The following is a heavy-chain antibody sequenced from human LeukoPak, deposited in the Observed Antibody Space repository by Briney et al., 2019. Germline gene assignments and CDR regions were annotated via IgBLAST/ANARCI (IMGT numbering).Heavy chain of an antibody. CDR1: GFTFSSYG. J-gene: IGHJ4*02. Sequence: PGGSLRLSCAASGFTFSSYGMHWVRRAPGKGLEWVAVISYDGSNKYYADSVKGRFTISRDNSKNTLYLQMNSLRAEDTAVYYCARAGPFCGGDCYRSLDYWGQGTLVTVSS. V-gene: IGHV3-30*03. CDR2: ISYDGSNK. D-gene: IGHD2-21*02. CDR3: ARAGPFCGGDCYRSLDY.